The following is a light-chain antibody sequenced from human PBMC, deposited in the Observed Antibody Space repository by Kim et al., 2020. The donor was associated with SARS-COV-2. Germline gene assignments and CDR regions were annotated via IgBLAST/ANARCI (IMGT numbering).Light chain of an antibody. Sequence: AAVGDRVTITCRASRDITNDLAWYQQKPGKAPKRLIYGASNLQSGVPSRFGGSGSGTAFTLTISSLQPEDFATYYCLQHNSYPYTFGQGTKLEI. CDR1: RDITND. CDR2: GAS. CDR3: LQHNSYPYT. V-gene: IGKV1-17*01. J-gene: IGKJ2*01.